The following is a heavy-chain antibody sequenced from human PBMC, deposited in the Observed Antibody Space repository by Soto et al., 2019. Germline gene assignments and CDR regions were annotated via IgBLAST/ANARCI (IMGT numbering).Heavy chain of an antibody. J-gene: IGHJ4*02. CDR1: GGSISSGGYY. CDR2: IYYTGSS. D-gene: IGHD6-13*01. Sequence: SETLSLTCTVSGGSISSGGYYWSWIRQHPGKGLEWIGYIYYTGSSYYNPSLKSRLTISVDRSKNQFSLQLTSVTVADTAVYYCATSYGNAWYTYWGQGTQVTVSS. CDR3: ATSYGNAWYTY. V-gene: IGHV4-31*03.